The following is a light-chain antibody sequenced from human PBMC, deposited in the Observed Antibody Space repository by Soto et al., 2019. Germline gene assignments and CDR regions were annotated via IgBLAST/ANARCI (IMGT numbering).Light chain of an antibody. V-gene: IGLV1-40*01. CDR1: SSNIGAGYD. CDR3: QSYDSSLSGGV. Sequence: QAVVTQPPSVSGAPGQRVTIYCTGSSSNIGAGYDVHWYQQLPGTAPKLLIYGNSNRPSGVPDRFSGSKSGTSASLAITGLQAEDEADYYCQSYDSSLSGGVFGGGTQLTVL. J-gene: IGLJ2*01. CDR2: GNS.